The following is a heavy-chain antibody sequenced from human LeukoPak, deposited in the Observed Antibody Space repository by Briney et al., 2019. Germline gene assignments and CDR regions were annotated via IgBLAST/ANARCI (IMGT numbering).Heavy chain of an antibody. D-gene: IGHD3-9*01. CDR3: ASLRPRYYDILTGYFV. V-gene: IGHV4-34*01. J-gene: IGHJ4*02. Sequence: PSETLSLTSAVYGGSFSGYYWSWIRQPPGKGLEWIGEINHSGSTNYNPSLKSRVTTSVDTSKNQFSLKLSSVTAADTAVYYCASLRPRYYDILTGYFVWGQGTLVTVSS. CDR2: INHSGST. CDR1: GGSFSGYY.